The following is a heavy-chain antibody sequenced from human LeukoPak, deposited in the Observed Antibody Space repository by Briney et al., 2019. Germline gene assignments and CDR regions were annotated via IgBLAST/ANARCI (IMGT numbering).Heavy chain of an antibody. Sequence: ASVKVSCKASGYAFTDYYIHWVRQAPGQGLEWMGWMNPNSGNTGYAQKFQGRVTMTRNTSISTAYMELSSLRSEDTAVYYCARVSALKKRGYSYGMFDYWGQGTLVTVSS. CDR2: MNPNSGNT. D-gene: IGHD5-18*01. V-gene: IGHV1-8*02. CDR1: GYAFTDYY. CDR3: ARVSALKKRGYSYGMFDY. J-gene: IGHJ4*02.